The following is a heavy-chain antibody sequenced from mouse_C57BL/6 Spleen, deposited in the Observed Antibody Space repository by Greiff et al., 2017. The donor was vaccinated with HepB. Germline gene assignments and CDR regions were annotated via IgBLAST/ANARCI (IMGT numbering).Heavy chain of an antibody. CDR1: GYTFTSYW. V-gene: IGHV1-50*01. Sequence: QVQLKQPGAELVKPGASVKLSCKASGYTFTSYWMQCVKQRPGQGLEWIGEIDPSDSYTNYNQKFKGKATLTVDTSSSTAYMQLSSLTSEDSAVYYCARVGGNYLFAYWGQGTLVTVSA. D-gene: IGHD2-1*01. CDR2: IDPSDSYT. J-gene: IGHJ3*01. CDR3: ARVGGNYLFAY.